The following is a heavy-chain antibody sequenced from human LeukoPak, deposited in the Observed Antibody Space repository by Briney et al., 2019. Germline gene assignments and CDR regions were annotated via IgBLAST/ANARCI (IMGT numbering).Heavy chain of an antibody. Sequence: GGSLRLSCAASGFTFSYYGMSWVRQAPGTGLEWVSGFGHNGGITYAESVKGRFTISRDNSKNSLYLQMNSLRAEDTAVYFCAKQAGWGGYFYFLPFDSWGQGTLVTVSS. V-gene: IGHV3-23*01. D-gene: IGHD3-3*01. J-gene: IGHJ4*02. CDR3: AKQAGWGGYFYFLPFDS. CDR1: GFTFSYYG. CDR2: FGHNGGIT.